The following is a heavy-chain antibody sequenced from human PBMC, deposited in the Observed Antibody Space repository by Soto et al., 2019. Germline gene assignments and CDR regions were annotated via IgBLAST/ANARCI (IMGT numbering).Heavy chain of an antibody. CDR2: IYYSGSV. J-gene: IGHJ6*03. V-gene: IGHV4-4*02. CDR3: ARGSFVTQYYYYHMDV. CDR1: SDSISRSHW. D-gene: IGHD2-21*02. Sequence: SETLSLTCAVSSDSISRSHWLTWVRQSPGKGLEWLGDIYYSGSVYYNPSLRSRISISMDKSNNQFSLNLSSVTAADTAVYYCARGSFVTQYYYYHMDVWGKGKPVTVSS.